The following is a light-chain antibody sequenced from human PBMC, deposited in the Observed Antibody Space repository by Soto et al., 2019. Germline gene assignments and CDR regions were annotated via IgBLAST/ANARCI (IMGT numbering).Light chain of an antibody. CDR2: GAS. J-gene: IGKJ4*01. V-gene: IGKV3-15*01. Sequence: EVVLTQSPGTLSLSPGERATLSCRPSQSVSTPYLAWYQLKPAQAPRLXXYGASSRAHGVPARFSGSGSGTELTLTINSLQSEDFALYACQPYNEWPALTFCGGTKVDI. CDR1: QSVSTPY. CDR3: QPYNEWPALT.